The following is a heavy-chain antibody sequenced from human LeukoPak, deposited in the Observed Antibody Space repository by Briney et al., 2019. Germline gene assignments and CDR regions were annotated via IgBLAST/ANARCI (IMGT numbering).Heavy chain of an antibody. D-gene: IGHD2-2*01. CDR2: IYPGDSNT. V-gene: IGHV5-51*01. CDR3: AKVLRGFCSNTSCPNWFDP. Sequence: GESLKISFKGSGXSFTTYWIGWVRQMPGKGLEWVGIIYPGDSNTRYSPSFQGQVTISADRSISTSYLQWSSLKASDTAIYYCAKVLRGFCSNTSCPNWFDPWGQGTPVTVSS. J-gene: IGHJ5*02. CDR1: GXSFTTYW.